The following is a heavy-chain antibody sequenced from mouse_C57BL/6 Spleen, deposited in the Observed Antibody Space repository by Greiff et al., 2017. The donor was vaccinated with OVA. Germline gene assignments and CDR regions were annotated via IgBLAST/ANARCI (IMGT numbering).Heavy chain of an antibody. CDR1: GFSLTSYA. J-gene: IGHJ4*01. CDR3: ARSYYDYDVEAMDY. D-gene: IGHD2-4*01. CDR2: IWTGGGT. V-gene: IGHV2-9-1*01. Sequence: QVQLKESGPGLVEPSQSLSITCTVSGFSLTSYAISWVSQPPGKGLEWLGVIWTGGGTNYNSAIKSRLSISKDNSKSQVFLKMNSLQTDDTARYYCARSYYDYDVEAMDYWGQGTSGTVSS.